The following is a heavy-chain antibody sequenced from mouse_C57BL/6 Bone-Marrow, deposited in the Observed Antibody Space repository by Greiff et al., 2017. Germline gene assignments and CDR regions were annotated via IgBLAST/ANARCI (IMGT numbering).Heavy chain of an antibody. J-gene: IGHJ2*01. V-gene: IGHV5-17*01. CDR2: ISSGSSTI. Sequence: DVKLQESGGGLVNPGGSLKLSCAASGFTFRDYGLHWVRHAPEKGLEWVAYISSGSSTIYYADTVKGRFHISRDNAKNTLFLQMTSRRSEDTARYYCARLRSYFDYWGQGTTLTVSS. CDR1: GFTFRDYG. CDR3: ARLRSYFDY.